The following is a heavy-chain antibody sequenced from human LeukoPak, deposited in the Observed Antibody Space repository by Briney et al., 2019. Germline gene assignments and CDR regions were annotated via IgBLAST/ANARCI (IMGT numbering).Heavy chain of an antibody. CDR3: ARHPFTRYCSGGSCYSDFP. Sequence: SETLSLTCTVSGGSISSYYWSLIRQPPGKGLEWIGYIYYSGSTNYNPSLKSRVTISVDTSKNQFSLKLSSVTAADTAVYYCARHPFTRYCSGGSCYSDFPWGQGTLVTVSS. CDR2: IYYSGST. CDR1: GGSISSYY. V-gene: IGHV4-59*08. D-gene: IGHD2-15*01. J-gene: IGHJ5*02.